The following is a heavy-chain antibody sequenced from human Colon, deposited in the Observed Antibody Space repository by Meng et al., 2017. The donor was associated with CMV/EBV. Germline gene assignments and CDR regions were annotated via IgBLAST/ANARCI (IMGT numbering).Heavy chain of an antibody. D-gene: IGHD4/OR15-4a*01. CDR2: INPYFSTS. J-gene: IGHJ4*02. V-gene: IGHV1-46*02. Sequence: KGSCTASGVSFNNYHFHWVRQAPGQGIEYMGHINPYFSTSTSAQTFKGRCTVTTDTSTSTVYMELSSLRSEDTAVYYCARERSMVTDYWGQGTLVTVSS. CDR1: GVSFNNYH. CDR3: ARERSMVTDY.